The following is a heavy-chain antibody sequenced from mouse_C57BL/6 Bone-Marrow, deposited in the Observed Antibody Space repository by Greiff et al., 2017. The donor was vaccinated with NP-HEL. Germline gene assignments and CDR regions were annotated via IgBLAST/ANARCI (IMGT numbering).Heavy chain of an antibody. D-gene: IGHD1-1*01. CDR2: IYPGDGDT. V-gene: IGHV1-80*01. Sequence: QVQLKQSGAELVKPGASVKISCKASGYAFSSYWMNWVKQRPGKGLEWIGQIYPGDGDTNYNGKFKGKATLTADKSSSTAYMQLSSLTSEDSAVYFCARKTTVVPYWYFDVWGTGTTVTVSS. J-gene: IGHJ1*03. CDR3: ARKTTVVPYWYFDV. CDR1: GYAFSSYW.